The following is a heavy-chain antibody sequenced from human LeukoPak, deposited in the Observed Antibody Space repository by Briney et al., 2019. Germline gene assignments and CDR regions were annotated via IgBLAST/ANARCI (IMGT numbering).Heavy chain of an antibody. V-gene: IGHV4-59*01. CDR1: GGSISTYY. CDR2: VDYSGST. Sequence: PSETLSLTCSVSGGSISTYYWSWIRQPPGKGLEWIGYVDYSGSTNYNPSLKSRVTISVDTSKNQFSLKLSSVTAADTAVYYCARQFGSGLWYFDLWSRGTLVIVSS. D-gene: IGHD3-10*01. J-gene: IGHJ2*01. CDR3: ARQFGSGLWYFDL.